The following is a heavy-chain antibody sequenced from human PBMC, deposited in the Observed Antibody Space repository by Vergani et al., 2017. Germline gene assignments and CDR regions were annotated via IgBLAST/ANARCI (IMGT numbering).Heavy chain of an antibody. CDR1: GFTFSSYA. D-gene: IGHD4-11*01. Sequence: EVQLLESGGGLVQPGGSLRLSCAASGFTFSSYAMSWVRQAPGKGLEWVSAISGSGGSTYYADSVKGRFTISRDNSKNTLYLQMNSLRAEDTAVYYCAKDPSVTLEFRAYYYYYYMDVWGKGTTVTVSS. J-gene: IGHJ6*03. CDR3: AKDPSVTLEFRAYYYYYYMDV. V-gene: IGHV3-23*01. CDR2: ISGSGGST.